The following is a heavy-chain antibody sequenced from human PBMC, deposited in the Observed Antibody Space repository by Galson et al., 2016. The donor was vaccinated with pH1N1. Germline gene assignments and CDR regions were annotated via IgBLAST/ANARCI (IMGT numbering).Heavy chain of an antibody. D-gene: IGHD4-23*01. CDR2: ISRSGSGSTI. CDR3: ARDHDGGDYYYYGMDV. V-gene: IGHV3-48*03. Sequence: SLRLSCAASGFTFSSYEMNWVRQAPGKGLEWVSYISRSGSGSTIYYADSVKGRFTISRDNDKNSLYLQMNSLRAEATAVYYCARDHDGGDYYYYGMDVWGQGTTVTVSS. J-gene: IGHJ6*02. CDR1: GFTFSSYE.